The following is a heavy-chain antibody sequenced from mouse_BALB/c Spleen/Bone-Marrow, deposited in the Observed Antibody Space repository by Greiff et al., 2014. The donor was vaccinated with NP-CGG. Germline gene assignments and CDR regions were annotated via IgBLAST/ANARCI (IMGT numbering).Heavy chain of an antibody. CDR2: INPYNGGT. D-gene: IGHD2-4*01. CDR1: GYSFTGYT. Sequence: EVQLQQSGPELVKPGASMKISCKASGYSFTGYTMNWVKQSHGKNLEWIGLINPYNGGTRYSQKFKGKATLTVDKSSSTACMELLSLTSEDSAVYYCARGPPLYYDYGFDYWGQGTTLTVSS. V-gene: IGHV1-26*01. J-gene: IGHJ2*01. CDR3: ARGPPLYYDYGFDY.